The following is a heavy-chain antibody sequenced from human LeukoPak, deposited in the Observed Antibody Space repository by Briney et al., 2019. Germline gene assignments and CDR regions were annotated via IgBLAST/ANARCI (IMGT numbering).Heavy chain of an antibody. J-gene: IGHJ4*02. CDR2: ISYDGSNK. CDR1: GFTFSSYG. V-gene: IGHV3-30*03. Sequence: GALRFSCAASGFTFSSYGMHWVRQAPGKGLEWVAVISYDGSNKYYADSVKGRFTISRDNSKNTLYLQMNSLRADDTAVYYCARHHYYFDHWGQGTLVTVSS. CDR3: ARHHYYFDH.